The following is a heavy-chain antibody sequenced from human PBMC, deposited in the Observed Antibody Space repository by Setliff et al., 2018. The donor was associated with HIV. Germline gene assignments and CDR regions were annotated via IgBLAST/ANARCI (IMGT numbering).Heavy chain of an antibody. CDR3: ARQSITIFGVVISGFDP. CDR1: GASFSSGGYY. D-gene: IGHD3-3*01. V-gene: IGHV4-61*08. Sequence: PSETLSLTCTVSGASFSSGGYYWTWIRQHPVRGLEWIGYIYYSGRTNYNPSLKSRVTISVDTSKNQFSLKLSSVTAADTAVYYCARQSITIFGVVISGFDPWGQGTLVTVSS. CDR2: IYYSGRT. J-gene: IGHJ5*02.